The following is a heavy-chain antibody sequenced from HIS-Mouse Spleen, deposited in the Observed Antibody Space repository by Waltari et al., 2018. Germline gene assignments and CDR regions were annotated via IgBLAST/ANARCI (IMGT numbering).Heavy chain of an antibody. V-gene: IGHV4-59*01. CDR3: ARGGWELLYWYFDL. CDR1: GGSISSYY. D-gene: IGHD1-26*01. J-gene: IGHJ2*01. Sequence: QVQLQESGPGLVKPSETLSLTCTVSGGSISSYYWSWIRQPPGKGLEWIGYIYYSGSTNYNPPLKSRVTISVDRSKNQFSLKLSSVTAADTAVYYCARGGWELLYWYFDLWGRGTLVTVSS. CDR2: IYYSGST.